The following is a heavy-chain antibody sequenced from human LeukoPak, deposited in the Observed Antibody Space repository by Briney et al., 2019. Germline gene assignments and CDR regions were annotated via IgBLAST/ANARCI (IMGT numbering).Heavy chain of an antibody. J-gene: IGHJ5*02. CDR1: GGTFSSYA. D-gene: IGHD5-18*01. V-gene: IGHV1-69*05. CDR2: IIPIFGTA. CDR3: AGYSYAQGWFDP. Sequence: ASVKVSCKASGGTFSSYAISWVRQAPGQGLEWMGGIIPIFGTANCAQKFQGRVTITTDESTSTAYMELSSLRSEDTAVYYCAGYSYAQGWFDPWGQGTLVTVSS.